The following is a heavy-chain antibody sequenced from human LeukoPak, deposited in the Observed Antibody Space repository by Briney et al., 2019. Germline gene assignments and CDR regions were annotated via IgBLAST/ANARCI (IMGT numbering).Heavy chain of an antibody. CDR1: GFTFSSYA. CDR2: ISGSGGST. CDR3: AKCVDDFYYYGVDV. V-gene: IGHV3-23*01. J-gene: IGHJ6*04. Sequence: GGSLRLSCAASGFTFSSYAMSWVRQAPGKGLEWVSAISGSGGSTYYADSVKGRFTISRDNSKNTLYLQMNSLRAEDTAVYYCAKCVDDFYYYGVDVWGKGTTVTVSS.